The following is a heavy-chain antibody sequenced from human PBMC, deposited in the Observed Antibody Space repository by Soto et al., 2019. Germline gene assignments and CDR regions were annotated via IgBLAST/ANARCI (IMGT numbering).Heavy chain of an antibody. Sequence: QVQLQESGPGLVKPSGTLSLACPVSGDSVTVPYYWCGVRQPPGKGLEWIGEVFHTGTTSYNPSLRSRVTISMDKSNNQFSLDLSSVTAADTAVYYCARSAGWYAVHSWGPGTLVIVSS. D-gene: IGHD6-19*01. CDR3: ARSAGWYAVHS. V-gene: IGHV4-4*02. CDR2: VFHTGTT. J-gene: IGHJ4*02. CDR1: GDSVTVPYY.